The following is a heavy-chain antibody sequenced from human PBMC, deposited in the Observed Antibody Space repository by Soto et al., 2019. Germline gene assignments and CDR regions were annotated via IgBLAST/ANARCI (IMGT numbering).Heavy chain of an antibody. D-gene: IGHD3-3*01. Sequence: GGSLRLSCAASGFTFSTSTVNWVRQATGKGLERVASISSSTSYIYCADAVKGRFSISRDNGKNSLYLQMNSLRAEDTAVYYCARAREDYDFWSGYFAYNWFDPWGQGTLVTVSS. CDR2: ISSSTSYI. V-gene: IGHV3-21*01. CDR1: GFTFSTST. CDR3: ARAREDYDFWSGYFAYNWFDP. J-gene: IGHJ5*02.